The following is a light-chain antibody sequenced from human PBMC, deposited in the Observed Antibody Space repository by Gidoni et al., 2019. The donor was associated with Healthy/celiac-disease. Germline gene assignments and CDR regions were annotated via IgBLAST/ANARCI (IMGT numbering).Light chain of an antibody. J-gene: IGLJ3*02. CDR2: EVS. Sequence: QSAPTPPASVSGSPGPSITIPCTGTSSDVGSYNLVSWYQQHPGKAPKLKIYEVSKRPSGVSNRFSGSKSGNTASLTISGLQAEDEADYYCCSYAGSSTPWVFGGGTKLTVL. V-gene: IGLV2-23*02. CDR1: SSDVGSYNL. CDR3: CSYAGSSTPWV.